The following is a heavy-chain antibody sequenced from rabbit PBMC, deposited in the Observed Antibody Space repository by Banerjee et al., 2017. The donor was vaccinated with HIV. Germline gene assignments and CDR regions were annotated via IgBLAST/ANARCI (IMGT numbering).Heavy chain of an antibody. CDR2: INTSSGNT. D-gene: IGHD4-1*01. CDR3: ARDLAGVIGWNFNL. V-gene: IGHV1S45*01. J-gene: IGHJ4*01. Sequence: QEQLKESGGGLVTPGGNLTLTCKVSGFDFSSNGVSWVRQAPGKGLEWIACINTSSGNTVYATWAKGRFTISRTSSTTVALQMTSLTAADTATYFCARDLAGVIGWNFNLWGPGTLVTVS. CDR1: GFDFSSNG.